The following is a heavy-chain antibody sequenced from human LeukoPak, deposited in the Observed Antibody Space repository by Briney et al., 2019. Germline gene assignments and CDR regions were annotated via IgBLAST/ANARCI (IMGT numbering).Heavy chain of an antibody. Sequence: GGSLRLSCAASGFSFGTYTMNWVRQAPGKGLEWVSSISSSSAYIYYADSVKGRFTISRDNAKNSLSLQMNTLRAEDTAVYYCAKDSGAYCGGDCYSDYWGQGTLVTVSS. CDR3: AKDSGAYCGGDCYSDY. J-gene: IGHJ4*02. CDR1: GFSFGTYT. CDR2: ISSSSAYI. D-gene: IGHD2-21*02. V-gene: IGHV3-21*01.